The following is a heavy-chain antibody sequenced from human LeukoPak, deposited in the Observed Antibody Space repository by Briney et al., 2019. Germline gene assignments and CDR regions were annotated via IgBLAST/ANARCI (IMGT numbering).Heavy chain of an antibody. D-gene: IGHD3-10*01. CDR3: ARDKGVIDAFDI. Sequence: SETLSLTCTVSGGSISSYYWSWIRQPPGKGLEWIGYIYYSGSTNYNPSLESRVTISVDTSKNQFSLKLSSVTAADTAVYYCARDKGVIDAFDIWGQGTMVTVSS. J-gene: IGHJ3*02. V-gene: IGHV4-59*12. CDR2: IYYSGST. CDR1: GGSISSYY.